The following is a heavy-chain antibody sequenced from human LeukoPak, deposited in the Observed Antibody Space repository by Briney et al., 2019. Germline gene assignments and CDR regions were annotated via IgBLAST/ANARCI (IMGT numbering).Heavy chain of an antibody. CDR2: IYYSGST. CDR3: ARAPLDYSMDY. D-gene: IGHD2-15*01. V-gene: IGHV4-59*01. Sequence: SETLSLTCTVSGGSINSYYWSWIRQPPGKELEWIGYIYYSGSTNYNPSLQSRVTMSVDTSKNQFSLRLSSVTAADTAVYYCARAPLDYSMDYWGQGTLVTVSA. CDR1: GGSINSYY. J-gene: IGHJ4*02.